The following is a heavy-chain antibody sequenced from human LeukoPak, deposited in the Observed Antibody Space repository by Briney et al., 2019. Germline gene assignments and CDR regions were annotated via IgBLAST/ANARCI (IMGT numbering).Heavy chain of an antibody. Sequence: GGSLRLSCAASGFTFSSYAMSWVRQAPGKGLEWVSAISGSGGSTYYADSVKGRFTISRDNSKNTLYLQMNSLRAEDTAVYYCALITMVRGVPNWFDPWGQGTLVTVSS. CDR1: GFTFSSYA. J-gene: IGHJ5*02. CDR2: ISGSGGST. CDR3: ALITMVRGVPNWFDP. V-gene: IGHV3-23*01. D-gene: IGHD3-10*01.